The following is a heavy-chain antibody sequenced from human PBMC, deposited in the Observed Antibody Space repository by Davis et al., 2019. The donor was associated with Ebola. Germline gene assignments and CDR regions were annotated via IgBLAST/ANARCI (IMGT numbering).Heavy chain of an antibody. CDR1: GFTFSESW. Sequence: GESLKISCAASGFTFSESWMAWVRQAPGKGLEWLANMLHDGSEKYSAGPVKGRFTISRDNARNSFYLQMNSLRVEDTAVYYCARDNYWKLDYWGQGTQVTVSS. CDR3: ARDNYWKLDY. J-gene: IGHJ4*02. D-gene: IGHD4-11*01. V-gene: IGHV3-7*01. CDR2: MLHDGSEK.